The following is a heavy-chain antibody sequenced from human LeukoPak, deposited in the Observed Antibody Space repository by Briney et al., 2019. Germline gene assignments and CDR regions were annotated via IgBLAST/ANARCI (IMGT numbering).Heavy chain of an antibody. D-gene: IGHD3-10*01. CDR1: GFTLSTNA. J-gene: IGHJ6*02. CDR3: ARDRGTGLSYYYDMDV. Sequence: GGSLRLSCLTSGFTLSTNAISWVRQAPGKGLEWISGISGSGASTYYADSVKGRLTISRDNSKNTLYLQMNSLRDEDTAVYYCARDRGTGLSYYYDMDVWGQGTTVTVSS. V-gene: IGHV3-23*01. CDR2: ISGSGAST.